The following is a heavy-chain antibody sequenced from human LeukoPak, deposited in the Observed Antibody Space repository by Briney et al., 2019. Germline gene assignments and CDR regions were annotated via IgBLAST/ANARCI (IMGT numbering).Heavy chain of an antibody. D-gene: IGHD3-3*01. Sequence: SETLSLTCSVSGDSINNIYWSWLRQSPGKGLEWIGYIHYSGITDYEASLKSRVTISVDTSKNQFTLHLTSVTAADTAVYYCAGGQSRFLEWSIGPFHFWGQGAMVIVSS. J-gene: IGHJ3*01. CDR2: IHYSGIT. V-gene: IGHV4-59*01. CDR1: GDSINNIY. CDR3: AGGQSRFLEWSIGPFHF.